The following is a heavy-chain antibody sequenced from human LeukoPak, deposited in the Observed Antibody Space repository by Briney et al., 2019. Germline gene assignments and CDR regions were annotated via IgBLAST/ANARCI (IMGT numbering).Heavy chain of an antibody. D-gene: IGHD1-26*01. V-gene: IGHV3-23*01. J-gene: IGHJ4*02. CDR2: VSGSGAIA. Sequence: PGGSLRLSCAASGFTFSNYAMSWVRQAPGKGLEWVSAVSGSGAIAYYTDSVKGRFTISRDNSKNTLYLQMSSLTAKDTAVYYCAKDRSIGTYYTFGSWGQGTLVTVSS. CDR3: AKDRSIGTYYTFGS. CDR1: GFTFSNYA.